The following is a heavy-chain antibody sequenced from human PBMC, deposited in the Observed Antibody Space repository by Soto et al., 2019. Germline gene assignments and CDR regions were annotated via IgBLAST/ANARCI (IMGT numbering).Heavy chain of an antibody. CDR1: GGTFSSYA. V-gene: IGHV1-69*13. Sequence: GASVKVSCKASGGTFSSYAISWVRQAPGQGLEWMGGIIPIYGTANYAQKFQGRVTITADESTSTAYMELSSLRSEDTAVYYCARGSNIAVAEDAFDIWGQGTMVTVSS. CDR3: ARGSNIAVAEDAFDI. J-gene: IGHJ3*02. D-gene: IGHD6-19*01. CDR2: IIPIYGTA.